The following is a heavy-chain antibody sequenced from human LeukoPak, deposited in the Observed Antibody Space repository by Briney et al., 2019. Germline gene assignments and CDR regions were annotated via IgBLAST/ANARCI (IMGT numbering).Heavy chain of an antibody. CDR2: ISYDGSNK. CDR3: AKGAWYYDILTGYYEAADDAFDI. D-gene: IGHD3-9*01. CDR1: GFTFSSYG. V-gene: IGHV3-30*18. J-gene: IGHJ3*02. Sequence: GSLRLSCAASGFTFSSYGMHWVRQAPGEGLEWVAVISYDGSNKYYADSVKGRFTISRDNSKNTLYLQMNSLRAEDTAVYYCAKGAWYYDILTGYYEAADDAFDIWGQGTMVTVSS.